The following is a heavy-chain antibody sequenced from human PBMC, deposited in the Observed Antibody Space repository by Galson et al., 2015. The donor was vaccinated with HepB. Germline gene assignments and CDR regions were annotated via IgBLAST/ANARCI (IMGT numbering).Heavy chain of an antibody. CDR2: INDGSRNT. V-gene: IGHV1-3*01. J-gene: IGHJ3*02. CDR3: ARDRPPPVISGALDI. D-gene: IGHD3-10*01. Sequence: SVKVSCKAAGYTFNNHAMHWVRQAPGLGLEWMGWINDGSRNTRYSEKFQGRVTITVDTSANTVYMELSSLRSEDTAVYYCARDRPPPVISGALDIWGQGTLVTVSS. CDR1: GYTFNNHA.